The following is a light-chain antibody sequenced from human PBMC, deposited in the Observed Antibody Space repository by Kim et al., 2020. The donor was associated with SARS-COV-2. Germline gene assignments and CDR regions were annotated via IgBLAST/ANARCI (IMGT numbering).Light chain of an antibody. CDR1: ALPNQY. V-gene: IGLV3-25*03. Sequence: PGQTARITRAGDALPNQYAYWFQQKPGQAPVLVIYEDTERPSGIPERFSGSTSGTTVTLTISGVQAEDEADYYCQSSDSSDTFWVFGGGTQLTVL. CDR3: QSSDSSDTFWV. CDR2: EDT. J-gene: IGLJ3*02.